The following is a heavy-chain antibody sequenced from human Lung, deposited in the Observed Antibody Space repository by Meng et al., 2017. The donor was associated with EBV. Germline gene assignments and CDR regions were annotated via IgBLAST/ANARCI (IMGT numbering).Heavy chain of an antibody. CDR1: GDSVSSNSAA. CDR2: TYYRSKWYN. Sequence: QVQPQQSGPGMVKPSQTLSPTCAISGDSVSSNSAAWNWIRQSPSRGLEWLGRTYYRSKWYNDYAVSVKSRITINPDTSKNQFSLQLNSVTPEDTAVYYCASSRPLAGNWNYHYWGQGTLVTVSS. D-gene: IGHD1-7*01. V-gene: IGHV6-1*01. CDR3: ASSRPLAGNWNYHY. J-gene: IGHJ4*02.